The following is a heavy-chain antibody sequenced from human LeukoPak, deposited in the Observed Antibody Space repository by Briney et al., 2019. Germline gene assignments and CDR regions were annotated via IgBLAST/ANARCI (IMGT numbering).Heavy chain of an antibody. CDR3: AKGHNFDYYYFEY. Sequence: GMSLRLSCAASGFTFQNFDMSWVRQAPGKGLEWVSSISRSGAYAHYADSVKGRFTISRDNSNSTLFLQMNSLRGDDTAVYYCAKGHNFDYYYFEYWGQGTLVAVSS. D-gene: IGHD3-16*01. CDR2: ISRSGAYA. CDR1: GFTFQNFD. J-gene: IGHJ4*02. V-gene: IGHV3-23*01.